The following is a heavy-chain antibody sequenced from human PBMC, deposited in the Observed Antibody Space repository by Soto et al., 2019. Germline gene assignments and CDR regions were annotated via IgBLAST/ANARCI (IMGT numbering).Heavy chain of an antibody. J-gene: IGHJ2*01. CDR1: GFSLYNYA. D-gene: IGHD1-1*01. V-gene: IGHV3-48*01. CDR3: VRDPSRGNEWARYVDL. Sequence: EVQLVESGGGLVQPGGSLRLSCAASGFSLYNYAMDWVRQAPGQGLEWVSYISLSSANIHYADSVRGRFTVSRDNAKXXLYLQMNSLRAEDTAVYYWVRDPSRGNEWARYVDLWGRGTLVTVSS. CDR2: ISLSSANI.